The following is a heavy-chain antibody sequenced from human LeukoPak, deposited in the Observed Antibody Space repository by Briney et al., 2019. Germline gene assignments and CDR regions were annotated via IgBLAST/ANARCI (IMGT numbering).Heavy chain of an antibody. CDR2: ISAYNGNT. Sequence: ASVKVSCKASGYTFTSYGISWVRQAPGQGLEWMGWISAYNGNTNYAQKLQGRVTMTTDTSTSTAYMELRSLRSDDTAVYYCARDRDPRGYSYAWSDYWGQGTLVTVSS. V-gene: IGHV1-18*01. J-gene: IGHJ4*02. D-gene: IGHD5-18*01. CDR1: GYTFTSYG. CDR3: ARDRDPRGYSYAWSDY.